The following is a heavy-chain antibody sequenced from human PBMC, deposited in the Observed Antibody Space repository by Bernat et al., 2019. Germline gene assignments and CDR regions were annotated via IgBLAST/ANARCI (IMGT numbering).Heavy chain of an antibody. CDR3: ARDRHGSGSFRSPARQETEYFQH. CDR1: GGTFSSYA. CDR2: IIPIFGTA. V-gene: IGHV1-69*01. J-gene: IGHJ1*01. Sequence: QVQLVQSGAEVKKPGSSVKVSCKASGGTFSSYAISWVRQAPGQGLEWMGGIIPIFGTANYAQKFQGRVTITADESTSTAYMELSSLRSEDTAVYYCARDRHGSGSFRSPARQETEYFQHWGQGTLVTVSS. D-gene: IGHD3-10*01.